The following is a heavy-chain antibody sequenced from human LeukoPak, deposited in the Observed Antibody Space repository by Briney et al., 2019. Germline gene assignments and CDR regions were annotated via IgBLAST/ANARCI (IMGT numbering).Heavy chain of an antibody. V-gene: IGHV1-2*02. J-gene: IGHJ1*01. D-gene: IGHD3-22*01. CDR3: ARDGVGCYDSSGYYYFQH. CDR1: GYTFTGYY. CDR2: INPNSGGT. Sequence: ASVKVSCKASGYTFTGYYMHWVRQAPGQGLEWMGWINPNSGGTNYAQKFQGRVTMTRDTSIGTAYMELSRLRSDDTAVYYCARDGVGCYDSSGYYYFQHWGQGTLVTVSS.